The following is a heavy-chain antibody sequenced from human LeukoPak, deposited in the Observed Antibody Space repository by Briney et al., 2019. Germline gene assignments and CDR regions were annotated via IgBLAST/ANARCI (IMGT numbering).Heavy chain of an antibody. V-gene: IGHV4-34*01. D-gene: IGHD3-10*01. J-gene: IGHJ1*01. CDR1: GGSFSGYY. CDR3: ARGAPYYYGSGSYTRYFQH. CDR2: INHSGST. Sequence: SETLSLTCAVYGGSFSGYYWSWIRQPPGKGLEWIGEINHSGSTNYNPSLKSRVAISVDTSKNQFSLKLSSVTAADTAVYYCARGAPYYYGSGSYTRYFQHWGQGTLVTVSS.